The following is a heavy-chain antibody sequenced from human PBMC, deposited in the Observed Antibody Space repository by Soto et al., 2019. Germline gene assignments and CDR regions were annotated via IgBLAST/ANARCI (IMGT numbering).Heavy chain of an antibody. V-gene: IGHV4-61*01. D-gene: IGHD2-2*01. CDR1: GISVSSGSYY. CDR2: IYYSGST. Sequence: SETLSLTCTVSGISVSSGSYYWSLIRQPPGRGLEWIGYIYYSGSTNYNPSLKSRVTISVDTSKNQFSLKLSSVTAADTAVYYCARAEGYCSSTSCRRNGMDVWGQGTTVTVS. J-gene: IGHJ6*02. CDR3: ARAEGYCSSTSCRRNGMDV.